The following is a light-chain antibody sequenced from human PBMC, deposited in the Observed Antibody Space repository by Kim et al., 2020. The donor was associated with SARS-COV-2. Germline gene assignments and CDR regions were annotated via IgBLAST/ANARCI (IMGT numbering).Light chain of an antibody. Sequence: ASVGDRVTMTCRASQSIGTYLNWYQQKPGKAPNLLIYAASHLQSGVPSRFSGSASGTHFTLTIGSLQPEDFATYYCQQSYSPLSYTFGQGTKLEIK. V-gene: IGKV1-39*01. CDR3: QQSYSPLSYT. CDR1: QSIGTY. J-gene: IGKJ2*01. CDR2: AAS.